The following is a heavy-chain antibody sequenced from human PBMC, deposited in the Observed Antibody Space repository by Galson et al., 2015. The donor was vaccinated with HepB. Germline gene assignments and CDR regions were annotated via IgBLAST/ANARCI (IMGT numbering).Heavy chain of an antibody. J-gene: IGHJ4*02. CDR2: IKQDGSET. D-gene: IGHD4-11*01. Sequence: SLRLSCAASGFTFSNYWMTWVRQAPGKGLEWVANIKQDGSETYYVDSVKGRFTISRDNAENSLYLQMNSLRAEDTAAYYCARGLGSNYGGGDYWGQGTLVTVSS. V-gene: IGHV3-7*01. CDR1: GFTFSNYW. CDR3: ARGLGSNYGGGDY.